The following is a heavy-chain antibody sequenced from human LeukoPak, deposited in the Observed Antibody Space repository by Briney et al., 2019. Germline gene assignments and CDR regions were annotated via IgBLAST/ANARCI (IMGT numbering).Heavy chain of an antibody. Sequence: GGSLRLSCAASGFTFSSYAMSWVRQAPGKGLEWVSAISGSGGSTHYADSVKGRFTISRDNSKNTLYLQMNSLRAEDTAVYYCAKDRSYYDFWPTNDAFDTWGQGTMVTVSS. CDR3: AKDRSYYDFWPTNDAFDT. D-gene: IGHD3-3*01. V-gene: IGHV3-23*01. CDR2: ISGSGGST. J-gene: IGHJ3*02. CDR1: GFTFSSYA.